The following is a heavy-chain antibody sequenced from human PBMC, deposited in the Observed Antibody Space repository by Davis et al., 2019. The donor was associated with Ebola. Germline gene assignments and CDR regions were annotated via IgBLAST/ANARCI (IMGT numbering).Heavy chain of an antibody. CDR2: ISAYNGNT. CDR3: ARGRESSSWYPYYYYGMDV. D-gene: IGHD6-13*01. V-gene: IGHV1-18*01. J-gene: IGHJ6*02. Sequence: AASVKVSCKASGGTFSSYAISWVRQAPGQGLEWMGWISAYNGNTNYAQKLQGRVTMTTDTSTSTAYMELRSLRSDDTAVYYCARGRESSSWYPYYYYGMDVWGQGTTVTVSS. CDR1: GGTFSSYA.